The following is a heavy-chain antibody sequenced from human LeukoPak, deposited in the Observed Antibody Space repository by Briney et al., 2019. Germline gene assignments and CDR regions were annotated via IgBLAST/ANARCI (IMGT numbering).Heavy chain of an antibody. J-gene: IGHJ5*02. CDR1: GYTFTSYD. Sequence: SVKVSCKASGYTFTSYDINWVRQAPGQGLEWMGGIIPIFGTANYAQKFQGRVTITADESTSTAYMELSSLRSEDTAVYYCARDQYSSSWYWFDPWGQGTLVTVSS. CDR3: ARDQYSSSWYWFDP. V-gene: IGHV1-69*13. D-gene: IGHD6-13*01. CDR2: IIPIFGTA.